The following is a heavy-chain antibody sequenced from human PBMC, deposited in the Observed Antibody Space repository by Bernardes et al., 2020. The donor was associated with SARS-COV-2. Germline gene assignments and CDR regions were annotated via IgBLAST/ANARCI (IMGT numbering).Heavy chain of an antibody. CDR3: ARDRGEVQTLFGVVTGPQYFDF. Sequence: SETLSLTCAVYGGSFSGYYWSWIRQPPGKGLEWIGEINHSGSTNYNPSLKSRVTISVDTSKNQFSLKLSSVTAADTAVYYCARDRGEVQTLFGVVTGPQYFDFWGQGTLVTVSS. D-gene: IGHD3-3*01. CDR1: GGSFSGYY. J-gene: IGHJ4*02. CDR2: INHSGST. V-gene: IGHV4-34*01.